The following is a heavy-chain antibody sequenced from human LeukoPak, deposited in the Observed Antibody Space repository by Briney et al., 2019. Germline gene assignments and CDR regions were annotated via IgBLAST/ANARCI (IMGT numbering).Heavy chain of an antibody. V-gene: IGHV1-18*01. CDR1: GYTFTSYG. D-gene: IGHD5-18*01. Sequence: GASGKVSCEASGYTFTSYGISWVRQAPGRGLEWMGWISAYNGNANYAQKLQGRGTTTTDTSTSTAYMELRSLRSDDTAVYYCAREYGYSYRFFYYWGQGTLVTVSS. J-gene: IGHJ4*02. CDR2: ISAYNGNA. CDR3: AREYGYSYRFFYY.